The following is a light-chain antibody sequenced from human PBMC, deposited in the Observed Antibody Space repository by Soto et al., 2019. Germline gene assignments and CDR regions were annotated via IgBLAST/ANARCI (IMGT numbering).Light chain of an antibody. J-gene: IGLJ2*01. CDR3: CSYAGSSTFGVV. V-gene: IGLV2-23*02. CDR2: EVS. CDR1: SSDVGSYNL. Sequence: QSALTQPASVSGSPGQSITISCTGTSSDVGSYNLVSWYQQRPGKAPKLMIYEVSKRPSGVSNSFSGSKSGNTASLTISGLQAEDEDDYYCCSYAGSSTFGVVFGGGTKLTVL.